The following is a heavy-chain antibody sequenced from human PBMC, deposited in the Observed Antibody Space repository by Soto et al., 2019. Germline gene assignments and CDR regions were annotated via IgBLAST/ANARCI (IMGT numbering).Heavy chain of an antibody. CDR2: INAGYGNT. V-gene: IGHV1-3*01. CDR1: GYTFSSYA. Sequence: GASVKVSCKASGYTFSSYAMHWVRQAPGQRLEWMGWINAGYGNTKSSQKFQDRVTISRDTSASTAYMELTSLRSEDTAVYYCARLGTYYYDSSGYYPHDAFDIWGQGTMVTVSS. CDR3: ARLGTYYYDSSGYYPHDAFDI. D-gene: IGHD3-22*01. J-gene: IGHJ3*02.